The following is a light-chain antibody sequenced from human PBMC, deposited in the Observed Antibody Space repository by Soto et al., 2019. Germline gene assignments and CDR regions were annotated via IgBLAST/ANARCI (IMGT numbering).Light chain of an antibody. J-gene: IGLJ1*01. CDR3: SSYAGSSNV. CDR2: EVT. Sequence: QSALTQPASVSGSPGQSITISCTGTSNDVGGYNYVSWYQQYPGKAPKVMIYEVTNRPSGVSNRFSGSKSGNTASLTVSGLQAKDEADYYCSSYAGSSNVFGTGTKVTVL. V-gene: IGLV2-14*01. CDR1: SNDVGGYNY.